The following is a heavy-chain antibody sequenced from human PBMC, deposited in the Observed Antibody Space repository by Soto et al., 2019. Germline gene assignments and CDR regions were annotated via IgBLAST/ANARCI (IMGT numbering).Heavy chain of an antibody. CDR1: GFIFSNYW. Sequence: PGGSLRLSCAASGFIFSNYWMSWVRQAPGKGLEWVANIKQEGREKYYVDSVKGRFTISRDNAKNSLYLQMNSLRAEDTAVYYCAKGNYDFWSGPFDYWGQGTLVTVSS. J-gene: IGHJ4*02. D-gene: IGHD3-3*01. V-gene: IGHV3-7*03. CDR3: AKGNYDFWSGPFDY. CDR2: IKQEGREK.